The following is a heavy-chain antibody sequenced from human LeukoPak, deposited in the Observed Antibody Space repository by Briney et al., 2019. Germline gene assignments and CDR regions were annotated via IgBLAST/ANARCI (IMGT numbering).Heavy chain of an antibody. CDR1: GFTFSNYA. J-gene: IGHJ6*03. D-gene: IGHD3-3*01. V-gene: IGHV3-21*01. CDR2: ISSSSSYI. Sequence: GGSLRLSCAASGFTFSNYAMSWVRQAPGKGLEWVSSISSSSSYIYYADSVKGRFTISRDNAKNSLYLQMNSLRAEDTAVYYCARKIPGDFWSGDYYMDVWGKGTTVTVSS. CDR3: ARKIPGDFWSGDYYMDV.